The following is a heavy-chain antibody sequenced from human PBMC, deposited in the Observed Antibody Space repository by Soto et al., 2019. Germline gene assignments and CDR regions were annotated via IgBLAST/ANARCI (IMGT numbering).Heavy chain of an antibody. CDR2: ISHDGSNK. V-gene: IGHV3-30-3*01. D-gene: IGHD2-15*01. J-gene: IGHJ6*02. Sequence: GGSPRLSCAASGFTFRSYAMHWVRQAPGKGLECVAVISHDGSNKFYRDYVKGRFTISRDNSKNTLYLQINSLRYEDTAVYYCARGDREDIAVVIGVRPGEYGVDVWGEGTTVADS. CDR3: ARGDREDIAVVIGVRPGEYGVDV. CDR1: GFTFRSYA.